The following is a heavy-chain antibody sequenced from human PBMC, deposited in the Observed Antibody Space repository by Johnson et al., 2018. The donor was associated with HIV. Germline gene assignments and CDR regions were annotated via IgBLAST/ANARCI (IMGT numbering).Heavy chain of an antibody. CDR2: IWNGGST. J-gene: IGHJ3*02. CDR1: GFTFSSYG. D-gene: IGHD2-15*01. V-gene: IGHV3-20*04. Sequence: VQLVESGGGVVRPGRSLRLSCAASGFTFSSYGMHWVRQAPGKGLEWVAVIWNGGSTGYADSVKGRFTISRDNAKNSLYLQMNSLRAEDTALYYCARGWDAFDIWGQGAMVTVSS. CDR3: ARGWDAFDI.